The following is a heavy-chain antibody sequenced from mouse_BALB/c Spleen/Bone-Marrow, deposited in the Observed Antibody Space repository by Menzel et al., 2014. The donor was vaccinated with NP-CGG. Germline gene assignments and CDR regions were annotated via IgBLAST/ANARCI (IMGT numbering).Heavy chain of an antibody. CDR1: GYTFTRYT. CDR3: TRRYYAMDY. J-gene: IGHJ4*01. V-gene: IGHV1-4*01. CDR2: IIPNSGYS. Sequence: QVHVKQSGAELARPGASVKMSCQASGYTFTRYTMHWEKKRPGQGLEWIGYIIPNSGYSNYNQKFKDKATLTADKSSSTAYMQLSSLTSEDSAVYYCTRRYYAMDYWGQGTSATVSS.